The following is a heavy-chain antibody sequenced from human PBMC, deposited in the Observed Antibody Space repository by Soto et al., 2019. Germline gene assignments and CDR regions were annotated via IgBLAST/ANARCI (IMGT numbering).Heavy chain of an antibody. D-gene: IGHD1-1*01. V-gene: IGHV1-18*01. Sequence: QVQLVQSGAEVKKPGASVKVSCKASGYTFTTYGINWVRQAPGQGLEWMGWISAYNGNTNYAQKLQGRVTMTTDTSTSTAYMELRSLRSDDTAVYLCARVWVGTTFAYYYGMDVWGLGTTVTVSS. CDR2: ISAYNGNT. J-gene: IGHJ6*02. CDR1: GYTFTTYG. CDR3: ARVWVGTTFAYYYGMDV.